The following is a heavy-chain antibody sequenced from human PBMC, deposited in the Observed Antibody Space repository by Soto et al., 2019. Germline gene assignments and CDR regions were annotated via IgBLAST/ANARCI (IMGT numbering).Heavy chain of an antibody. V-gene: IGHV3-48*03. CDR2: ITSTGSTR. CDR3: ARGCCTRGACRWNFGC. CDR1: GFTFSSYE. D-gene: IGHD2-8*02. J-gene: IGHJ4*02. Sequence: GGSLRLSCAASGFTFSSYEMNWVRQAPGKGLEWVSDITSTGSTRYYADSVKGRFTISRDNAKNSLYLQMNSLRAEDTAVYYCARGCCTRGACRWNFGCGGQGTLVTVSA.